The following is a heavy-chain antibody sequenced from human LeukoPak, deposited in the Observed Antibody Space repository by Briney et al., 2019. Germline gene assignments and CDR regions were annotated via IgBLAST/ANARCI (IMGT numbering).Heavy chain of an antibody. CDR2: IKSKTDGGTT. CDR3: TTTARYCSGGSCYYFDY. Sequence: GGSLRLSCAASGFTFSNAWMTWVRQAPGKGLEWVGHIKSKTDGGTTDYAAPVKGRFTISRDDSKSTLYLQMNSLKTEDTALYYCTTTARYCSGGSCYYFDYWGQGTLVTVSS. V-gene: IGHV3-15*01. CDR1: GFTFSNAW. D-gene: IGHD2-15*01. J-gene: IGHJ4*02.